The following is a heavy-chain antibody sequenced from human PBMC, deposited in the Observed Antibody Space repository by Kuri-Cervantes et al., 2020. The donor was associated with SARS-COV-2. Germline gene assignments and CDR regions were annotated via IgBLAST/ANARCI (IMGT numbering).Heavy chain of an antibody. CDR1: GFTFSSYS. CDR3: ARGNNWNVYDPTYFDN. D-gene: IGHD1-20*01. J-gene: IGHJ4*02. V-gene: IGHV3-21*01. Sequence: LSLTCAASGFTFSSYSMTWVRQAPGKGLEWVSSISSSSSYIYYADSVKGRFTISRDNAKNSLYLQMNSLRAEDTAVYYCARGNNWNVYDPTYFDNWGQGTLVTVSS. CDR2: ISSSSSYI.